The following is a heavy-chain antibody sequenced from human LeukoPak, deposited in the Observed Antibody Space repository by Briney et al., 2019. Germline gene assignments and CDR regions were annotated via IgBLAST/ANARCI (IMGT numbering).Heavy chain of an antibody. V-gene: IGHV1-18*01. CDR2: ISAYNGNT. Sequence: ASVKVSCKASGYTFTSYGISWVRQAPGQGLEWMGWISAYNGNTNYAQKLQGRVTMTADASTSTAYMELRSLRSDDTAVYYCARVAGLDDAFDIWGQGTMVTVSS. D-gene: IGHD3/OR15-3a*01. CDR1: GYTFTSYG. CDR3: ARVAGLDDAFDI. J-gene: IGHJ3*02.